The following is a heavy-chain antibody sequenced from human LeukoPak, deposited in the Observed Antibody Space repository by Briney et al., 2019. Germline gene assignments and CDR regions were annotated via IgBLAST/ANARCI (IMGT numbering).Heavy chain of an antibody. J-gene: IGHJ4*02. CDR1: GGSISSYY. Sequence: SETLSLTCTVSGGSISSYYWSWIRQPPGKGLEWIGYIYYSGNTNYNPSLKGRVTISVDTSKNQFSLELSSVTAVDTAVNYCARGTSSQLWFVYWGQGTLVTVFS. V-gene: IGHV4-59*01. CDR2: IYYSGNT. D-gene: IGHD3-10*01. CDR3: ARGTSSQLWFVY.